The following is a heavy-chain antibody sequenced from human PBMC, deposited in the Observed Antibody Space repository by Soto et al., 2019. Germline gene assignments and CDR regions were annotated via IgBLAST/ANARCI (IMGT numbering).Heavy chain of an antibody. J-gene: IGHJ6*03. V-gene: IGHV4-59*01. D-gene: IGHD2-8*01. Sequence: SETLSLTCTVSGGSISSYYWSWIRQPPGKGLEWIGYIYYSGSTNYNPSLKSRVTISVDTSKNQFSLKLSSVTAADTAVYYCARSVSHYYYMDVWGKGTTVTVSS. CDR1: GGSISSYY. CDR3: ARSVSHYYYMDV. CDR2: IYYSGST.